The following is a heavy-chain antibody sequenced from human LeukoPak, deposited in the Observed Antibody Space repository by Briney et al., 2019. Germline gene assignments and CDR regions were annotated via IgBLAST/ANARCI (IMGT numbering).Heavy chain of an antibody. CDR1: GFTFSSYS. D-gene: IGHD6-19*01. Sequence: GGSLRLSCAASGFTFSSYSMNWVRQAPGKGLEWVSSISSSSSYIYYADSVKGRFTISRDNAKNSLYLQMSSLRAEDTAVYYCARDLPNVAGTAYWGQGTLVTVSS. V-gene: IGHV3-21*01. CDR2: ISSSSSYI. CDR3: ARDLPNVAGTAY. J-gene: IGHJ4*02.